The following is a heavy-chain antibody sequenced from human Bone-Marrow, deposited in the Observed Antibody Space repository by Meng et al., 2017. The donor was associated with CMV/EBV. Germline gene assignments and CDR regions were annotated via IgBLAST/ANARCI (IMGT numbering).Heavy chain of an antibody. CDR3: ARVLEYSSGSRWFDP. V-gene: IGHV1-2*02. J-gene: IGHJ5*02. D-gene: IGHD6-19*01. CDR1: GYTFTVYY. Sequence: ASVKVSCKASGYTFTVYYMHWVRQAPGQGLEWMGWINPNSGGTNYAQKFQGRVTMTRDTSISTAYMELSRLRSDDTAVYYCARVLEYSSGSRWFDPWGQGTLVTVSS. CDR2: INPNSGGT.